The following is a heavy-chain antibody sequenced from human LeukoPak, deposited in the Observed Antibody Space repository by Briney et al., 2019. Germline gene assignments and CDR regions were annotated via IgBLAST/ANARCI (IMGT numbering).Heavy chain of an antibody. V-gene: IGHV3-30*18. CDR1: GFTFSSYG. J-gene: IGHJ4*02. D-gene: IGHD2-15*01. CDR2: ISYDGSNK. Sequence: PGRSLRLSCAASGFTFSSYGMYWVRQAPGKGLEWVAVISYDGSNKYYADSVKGRFTISRDNSKNTLYLQMNSLRAEDTAVYYCAKGMVAATTGYFDYWGQGTLVTVSS. CDR3: AKGMVAATTGYFDY.